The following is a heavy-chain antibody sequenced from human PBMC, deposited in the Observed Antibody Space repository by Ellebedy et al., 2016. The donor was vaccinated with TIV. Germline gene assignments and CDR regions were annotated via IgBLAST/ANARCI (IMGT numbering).Heavy chain of an antibody. CDR3: ARDGGGYSRN. CDR2: IYFTGST. D-gene: IGHD6-13*01. V-gene: IGHV4-59*01. J-gene: IGHJ4*02. CDR1: GGFISGYY. Sequence: MPSETLSLTCTVSGGFISGYYWAWIRQPPGQGLEWIGCIYFTGSTNYYPCLKSRVTIAVDTSKNQFSLKLTSVTAADTDVYYCARDGGGYSRNWGQGILVTVSS.